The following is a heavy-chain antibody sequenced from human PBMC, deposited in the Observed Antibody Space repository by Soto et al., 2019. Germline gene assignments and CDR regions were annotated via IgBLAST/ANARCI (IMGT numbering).Heavy chain of an antibody. V-gene: IGHV5-10-1*01. D-gene: IGHD2-2*01. J-gene: IGHJ6*02. CDR3: AAPKQLSMGYYYGMDV. Sequence: ESQKISCKGCGYSFTSYWISWVRQMPGKGLEWMGRIDPSDSYTNYSPSFQGHVTISADKSISTAYLQWSSLKASDTAMYYCAAPKQLSMGYYYGMDVWGQGTTVTVSS. CDR1: GYSFTSYW. CDR2: IDPSDSYT.